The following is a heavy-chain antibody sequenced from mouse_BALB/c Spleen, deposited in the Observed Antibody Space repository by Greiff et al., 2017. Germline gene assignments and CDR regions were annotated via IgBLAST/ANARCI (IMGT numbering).Heavy chain of an antibody. J-gene: IGHJ4*01. V-gene: IGHV1S56*01. Sequence: QVQLQQSGPELVKPGASVRISCKASGYTFTSYYIHWVKQRPGQGLEWIGWIYPGNVNTKYNEKFKGKATLTADKSSSTAYMQLSSLTSEDSAVYFCARDLYYGYDYAMDYWGQGTSVTVSS. D-gene: IGHD1-2*01. CDR1: GYTFTSYY. CDR3: ARDLYYGYDYAMDY. CDR2: IYPGNVNT.